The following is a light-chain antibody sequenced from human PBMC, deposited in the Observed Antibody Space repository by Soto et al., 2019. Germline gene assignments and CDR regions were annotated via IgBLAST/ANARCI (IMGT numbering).Light chain of an antibody. CDR3: QKYNGPPWT. V-gene: IGKV1-27*01. J-gene: IGKJ1*01. Sequence: DIQMTQSPSFLSASMGDRVTITCRASQGISNYLAWHQQKPGKAPKLLIYAASTLQSGVPSRFSGTESGTEFTLTISSLQPEDVATYYCQKYNGPPWTFGPGTKVEIK. CDR2: AAS. CDR1: QGISNY.